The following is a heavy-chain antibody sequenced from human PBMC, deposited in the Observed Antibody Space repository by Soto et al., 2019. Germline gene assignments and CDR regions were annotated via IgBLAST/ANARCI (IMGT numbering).Heavy chain of an antibody. CDR1: GFTFSSYG. Sequence: QVQLVESGGGVVQPGRSLRLSCAASGFTFSSYGMHWVRQAPGKGLEWVAVIWYDGSNKYYADSVKGRFTISRDNSKNPLYLQMNRLRAEDTGVYYRARDGAMYCYAEGDIAYWGQGTLVTVSS. J-gene: IGHJ4*02. V-gene: IGHV3-33*01. CDR2: IWYDGSNK. D-gene: IGHD2-2*01. CDR3: ARDGAMYCYAEGDIAY.